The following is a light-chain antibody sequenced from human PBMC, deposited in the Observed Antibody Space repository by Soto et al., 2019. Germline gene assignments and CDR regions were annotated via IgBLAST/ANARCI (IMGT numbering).Light chain of an antibody. CDR2: KAS. CDR1: QSISSW. CDR3: QQYNSYPLT. V-gene: IGKV1-5*03. Sequence: DIQMTQSPSTLSASVGDRVTITCRASQSISSWLAWYQQKPGKAPKXLIYKASSLESRVPSRFSGSGSGTELTITISSLQPDDVETYYCQQYNSYPLTFGGGTKVDIK. J-gene: IGKJ4*01.